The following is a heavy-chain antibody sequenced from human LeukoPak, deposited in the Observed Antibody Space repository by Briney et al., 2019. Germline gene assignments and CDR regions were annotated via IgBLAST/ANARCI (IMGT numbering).Heavy chain of an antibody. V-gene: IGHV1-18*01. CDR3: ARVVGSSSSGIHLEYMDV. Sequence: GASVKVSCKASGYTFTSYGISWVRQAPGQGLEWMGWISAYNGNTNYAQKLQGRVTMTTDTSTSTAYMELRSLRSDDTAVYYCARVVGSSSSGIHLEYMDVWGKGTTVTVSS. J-gene: IGHJ6*03. D-gene: IGHD6-6*01. CDR2: ISAYNGNT. CDR1: GYTFTSYG.